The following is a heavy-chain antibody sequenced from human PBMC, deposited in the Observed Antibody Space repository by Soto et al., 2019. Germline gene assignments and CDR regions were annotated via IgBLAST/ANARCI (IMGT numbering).Heavy chain of an antibody. Sequence: EVQLVESGGGLVQPGRSLRLSCAASGFPFDDYAMHWVRQAPGQGLEWVSGISWNSGTIVYADSVKGRFTISRDNAKNSLYLQMNSLRGEDTALYYCAKDMRGGSSSSRYYYGLDVWGEGTTVTVSS. J-gene: IGHJ6*04. V-gene: IGHV3-9*01. CDR3: AKDMRGGSSSSRYYYGLDV. CDR2: ISWNSGTI. D-gene: IGHD6-13*01. CDR1: GFPFDDYA.